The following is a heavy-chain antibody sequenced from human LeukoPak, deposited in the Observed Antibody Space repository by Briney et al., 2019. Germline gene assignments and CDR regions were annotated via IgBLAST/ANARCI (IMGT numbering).Heavy chain of an antibody. V-gene: IGHV3-30*03. CDR1: GFTFSSYG. CDR2: ISYDGSNK. Sequence: GRSLRLSCAASGFTFSSYGMHWVRQAPGKGLEWVAVISYDGSNKYYADSVKGRFTISRDNSKNTLYLQMNSLRAEDTAVYYCARDAVDFWSGSLSYYYYGMDVWGQGTTVTVSS. D-gene: IGHD3-3*01. CDR3: ARDAVDFWSGSLSYYYYGMDV. J-gene: IGHJ6*02.